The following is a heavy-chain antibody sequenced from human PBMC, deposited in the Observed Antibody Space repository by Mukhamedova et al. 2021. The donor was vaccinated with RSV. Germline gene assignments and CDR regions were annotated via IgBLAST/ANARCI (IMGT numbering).Heavy chain of an antibody. D-gene: IGHD3-3*02. V-gene: IGHV1-18*01. J-gene: IGHJ5*01. Sequence: WGRQAPGQGLEWLGWIGNSGGTSVAQKWRGRLTLTRDTSTTTAYMELRGLTSDDTAVYYCARVARIYRTEFYINWFDPWGQGSLVIV. CDR2: IGNSGGT. CDR3: ARVARIYRTEFYINWFDP.